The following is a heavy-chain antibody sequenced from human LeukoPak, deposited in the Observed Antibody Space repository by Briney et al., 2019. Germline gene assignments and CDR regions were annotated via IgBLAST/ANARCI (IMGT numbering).Heavy chain of an antibody. Sequence: SGGSLRLSCAASGFTVSSNYMSWVRQAPGKGLEWVSVIYSGGSTYYADSVKGRFTISRDNSKSTLYLQMNSLRAEDTAVYYCARKQWELGAFDIWGQGTMVTVSS. CDR3: ARKQWELGAFDI. CDR1: GFTVSSNY. CDR2: IYSGGST. J-gene: IGHJ3*02. D-gene: IGHD1-26*01. V-gene: IGHV3-53*01.